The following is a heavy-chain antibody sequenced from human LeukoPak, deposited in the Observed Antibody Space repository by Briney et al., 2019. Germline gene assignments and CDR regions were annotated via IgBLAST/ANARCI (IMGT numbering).Heavy chain of an antibody. CDR3: ARQFKQRSGMDV. V-gene: IGHV4-30-4*01. CDR2: IHYSGST. J-gene: IGHJ6*02. Sequence: PSETLSLTCTVSGGSISSGDYYWSWIRQPPGKGPEWIGYIHYSGSTNYNPSLKSRVTISVDTSKNQFSLKLSSVTAADTAVYYCARQFKQRSGMDVWGQGTTVTVSS. CDR1: GGSISSGDYY. D-gene: IGHD5-24*01.